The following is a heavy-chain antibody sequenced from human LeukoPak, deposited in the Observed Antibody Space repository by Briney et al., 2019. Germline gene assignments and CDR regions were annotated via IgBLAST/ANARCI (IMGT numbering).Heavy chain of an antibody. CDR3: ARDLEYSSSWYSYYYMDV. Sequence: LTGGSLRLSCAASGFTFSSYEMNWVRQAPGKGLEWVSYISSSGSTIYYADSVKGRFTISRDNAKNSLYLQMNSLRAEDTAVYYCARDLEYSSSWYSYYYMDVWGKGTTVTISS. V-gene: IGHV3-48*03. D-gene: IGHD6-13*01. J-gene: IGHJ6*03. CDR1: GFTFSSYE. CDR2: ISSSGSTI.